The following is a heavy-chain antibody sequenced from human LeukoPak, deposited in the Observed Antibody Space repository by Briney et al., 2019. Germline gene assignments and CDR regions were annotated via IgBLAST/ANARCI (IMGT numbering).Heavy chain of an antibody. CDR1: GGSISSGDYY. V-gene: IGHV4-31*03. J-gene: IGHJ5*02. D-gene: IGHD3-10*01. Sequence: SETLSLTCTVSGGSISSGDYYWSWIRQHPGKGLEWIGYIYYSGNTYYNPSLKSRVTISVDTSKNQFSLKLSSVTAADTAVYYCARAAESGSGSYVLWWFDPWGQGTLVTVSS. CDR3: ARAAESGSGSYVLWWFDP. CDR2: IYYSGNT.